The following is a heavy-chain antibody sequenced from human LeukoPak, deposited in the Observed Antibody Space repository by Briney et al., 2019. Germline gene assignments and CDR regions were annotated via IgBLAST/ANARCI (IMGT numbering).Heavy chain of an antibody. V-gene: IGHV3-49*03. D-gene: IGHD3-22*01. J-gene: IGHJ4*02. CDR3: TRDRPEYTMIVVVTLDY. CDR2: IRSKAYGGTT. CDR1: GFTFGDYA. Sequence: GSLRLSCTASGFTFGDYAMSWFRQAPGKGLEWVGFIRSKAYGGTTEYAASVKGRFTISRDDSKSIAYLQMNSLKTEDTAVYYCTRDRPEYTMIVVVTLDYWGQGTLATVSS.